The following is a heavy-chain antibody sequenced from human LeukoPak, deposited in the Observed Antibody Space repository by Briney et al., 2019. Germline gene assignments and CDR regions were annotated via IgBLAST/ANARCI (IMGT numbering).Heavy chain of an antibody. J-gene: IGHJ4*02. V-gene: IGHV4-31*03. Sequence: PSETLSLTCTVSGGSISSGGYYWSWIRQHPGKGLEWIGYIYYSGSTYYNPSLKSRVTISVDTSKNQFSLKLSSVTAADTAVYYCAGDSLGYSGSFDYWGQGTLVTVSS. D-gene: IGHD5-12*01. CDR3: AGDSLGYSGSFDY. CDR2: IYYSGST. CDR1: GGSISSGGYY.